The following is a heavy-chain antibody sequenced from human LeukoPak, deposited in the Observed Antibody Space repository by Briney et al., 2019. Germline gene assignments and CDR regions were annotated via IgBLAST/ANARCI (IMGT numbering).Heavy chain of an antibody. CDR1: GGFISSYY. CDR2: IYTSGST. J-gene: IGHJ5*02. D-gene: IGHD3-3*01. V-gene: IGHV4-4*07. Sequence: SETLSLTCTVSGGFISSYYWSWIRQPAGKGLEWIGRIYTSGSTNYNPSLKSRVTMSVDTSKNQFSLKLSSVTAADTAVYYCARDLEGVLRFLEWDKSWWFDPWGQGTLVTVSS. CDR3: ARDLEGVLRFLEWDKSWWFDP.